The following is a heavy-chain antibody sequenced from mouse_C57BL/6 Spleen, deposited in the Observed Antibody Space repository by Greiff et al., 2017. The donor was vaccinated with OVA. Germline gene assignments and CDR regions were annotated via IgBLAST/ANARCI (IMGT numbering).Heavy chain of an antibody. CDR3: AREGAILGYDY. Sequence: EVQLVESGGGLVKPGGSLKLSCAASGFTFSSYAMSWVRQTPEKRLEWVATISDGGSYTYYPDNVKGRFTISRDNAKNNLYLQMSHLKSEDTALFYCAREGAILGYDYWGQGTTLTVSS. CDR1: GFTFSSYA. V-gene: IGHV5-4*01. J-gene: IGHJ2*01. CDR2: ISDGGSYT. D-gene: IGHD2-2*01.